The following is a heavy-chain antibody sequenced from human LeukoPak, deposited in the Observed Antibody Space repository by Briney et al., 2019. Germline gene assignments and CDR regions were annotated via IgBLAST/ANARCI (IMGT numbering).Heavy chain of an antibody. CDR1: GFTFTTYS. V-gene: IGHV3-53*01. CDR3: ARRAGEYSHPYDY. D-gene: IGHD2-15*01. CDR2: IYSGGNT. Sequence: PGGSLRLSCEASGFTFTTYSMTWVRQAPGKGLEWVSFIYSGGNTHYSDSVKGRFTISRDNSKNTLYLQMNSLRAEDTAIYYCARRAGEYSHPYDYWGQGTLVTVSS. J-gene: IGHJ4*02.